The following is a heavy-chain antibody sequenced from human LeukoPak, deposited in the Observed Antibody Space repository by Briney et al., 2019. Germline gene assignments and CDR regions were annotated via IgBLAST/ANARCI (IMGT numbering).Heavy chain of an antibody. CDR1: GFTFSSYS. Sequence: GGSLRLSCAASGFTFSSYSMNWVRQAPGKGLGWVSSISSSSSFIYYADSMKGRFTISRDNAKNSLYLQMNSLRAEDTAVYYCARDPHKDQLYGGYWGQGTLVTVSS. CDR3: ARDPHKDQLYGGY. D-gene: IGHD2-2*01. CDR2: ISSSSSFI. J-gene: IGHJ4*02. V-gene: IGHV3-21*01.